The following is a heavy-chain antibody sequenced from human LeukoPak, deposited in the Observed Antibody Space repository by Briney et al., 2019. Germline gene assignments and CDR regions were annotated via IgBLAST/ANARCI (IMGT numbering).Heavy chain of an antibody. CDR3: ARAGSISMVRGVIKPLGDY. Sequence: GASVKVSCKASGYTFTSYYMHWVRQAPGQGLEWMGIINPSGGSTSYAQKFQGRVTMTRDTSISTAYMELSRLRSDDTAVYYCARAGSISMVRGVIKPLGDYWGQGTLVTVSS. J-gene: IGHJ4*02. CDR2: INPSGGST. V-gene: IGHV1-46*01. CDR1: GYTFTSYY. D-gene: IGHD3-10*01.